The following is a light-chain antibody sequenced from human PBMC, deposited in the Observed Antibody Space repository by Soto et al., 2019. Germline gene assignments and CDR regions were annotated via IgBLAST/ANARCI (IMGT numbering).Light chain of an antibody. Sequence: QSALTQPRSVSGSPGQSVTISCTGTSSDVGGYNYVSWYQQHPGKAPKLMIYDVSKRPSGVPDRFSGSKFGNAASLTNSGLQAEDEADYYCCSYAGSYSYVFGTGTKLTVL. CDR1: SSDVGGYNY. CDR3: CSYAGSYSYV. V-gene: IGLV2-11*01. CDR2: DVS. J-gene: IGLJ1*01.